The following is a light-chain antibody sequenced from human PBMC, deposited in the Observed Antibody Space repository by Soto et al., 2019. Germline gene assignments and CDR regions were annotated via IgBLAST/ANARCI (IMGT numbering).Light chain of an antibody. CDR1: QSVTNH. J-gene: IGKJ5*01. CDR3: QQRYTTPEIT. V-gene: IGKV3-11*01. CDR2: DAS. Sequence: EIVLTQSPATLSLSPGERATLSCRASQSVTNHLAWYQQKPGQTPRLLIYDASNRAAGVPARFSGSGSGADFTLTISSLEPEDSAVYYCQQRYTTPEITFGQGTRLEIK.